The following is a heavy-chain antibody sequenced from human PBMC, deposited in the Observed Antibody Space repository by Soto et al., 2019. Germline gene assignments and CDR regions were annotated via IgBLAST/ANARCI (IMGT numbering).Heavy chain of an antibody. CDR1: GGTFSSYA. J-gene: IGHJ4*02. V-gene: IGHV1-69*01. D-gene: IGHD2-8*01. CDR3: ARSMGLINFDY. CDR2: IIPIFGTA. Sequence: QVQLVQSGAEVKKTGSSVKVSCKASGGTFSSYAISWVRQAPGQGLEWMGGIIPIFGTANYAQKFQGRVTITADESTSTADMELSSLRSADTAVYYCARSMGLINFDYWGQGTLVTVSS.